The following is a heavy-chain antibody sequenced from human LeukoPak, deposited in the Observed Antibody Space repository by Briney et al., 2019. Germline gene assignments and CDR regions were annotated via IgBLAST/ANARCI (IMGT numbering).Heavy chain of an antibody. CDR2: ISYDGSNK. V-gene: IGHV3-30-3*01. CDR3: ARAPSIAVAGTHFDY. CDR1: GFTFSSYA. Sequence: GRSLRLSCAASGFTFSSYAMHWVRQAPGKGLEWVAVISYDGSNKYYADSVKGRFTISRDNSKNTLYLQMNSLRAEDTAVYYCARAPSIAVAGTHFDYWGQGTLVTVSS. D-gene: IGHD6-19*01. J-gene: IGHJ4*02.